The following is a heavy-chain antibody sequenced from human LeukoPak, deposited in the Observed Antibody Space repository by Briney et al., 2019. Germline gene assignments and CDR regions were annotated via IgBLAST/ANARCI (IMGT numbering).Heavy chain of an antibody. CDR3: ARDLGVGDGYNLDY. Sequence: GASVKVSCKASGYTFTSYDINWVRQATGQGREWMGWINTNTGNPTYAQGFTGRFVFSLDTSVSTAYLQISSLKAEDTAVYYCARDLGVGDGYNLDYWGQGTLVTVSS. D-gene: IGHD5-24*01. V-gene: IGHV7-4-1*02. CDR1: GYTFTSYD. CDR2: INTNTGNP. J-gene: IGHJ4*02.